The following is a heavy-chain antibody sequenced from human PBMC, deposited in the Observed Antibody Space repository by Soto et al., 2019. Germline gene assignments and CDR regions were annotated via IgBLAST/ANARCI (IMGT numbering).Heavy chain of an antibody. CDR2: INPSGGST. D-gene: IGHD3-9*01. CDR3: ARALYYDILTGYYSPSYYYYGMDV. J-gene: IGHJ6*02. CDR1: GYTFTSYY. Sequence: ASVNVSCKASGYTFTSYYMHWVRQAPGQGLEWMGIINPSGGSTSYAQKFQGRVTVTRDTSTSTVYMELSSLRSEDTAVYYCARALYYDILTGYYSPSYYYYGMDVWGQGTTVTVSS. V-gene: IGHV1-46*01.